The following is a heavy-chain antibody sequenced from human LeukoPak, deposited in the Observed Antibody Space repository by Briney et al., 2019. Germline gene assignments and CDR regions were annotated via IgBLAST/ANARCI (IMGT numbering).Heavy chain of an antibody. Sequence: PSETLSLTCAVYGGAFSGYYWSWIRQPPGKGLEWIGYIYYSGSTNYNPSLKSRVTISVDTSKNQFSLKLSSVTAADTAVYYCARDSYHYYFDYWGQGTLVTVSS. CDR3: ARDSYHYYFDY. V-gene: IGHV4-59*01. D-gene: IGHD2-2*01. J-gene: IGHJ4*02. CDR2: IYYSGST. CDR1: GGAFSGYY.